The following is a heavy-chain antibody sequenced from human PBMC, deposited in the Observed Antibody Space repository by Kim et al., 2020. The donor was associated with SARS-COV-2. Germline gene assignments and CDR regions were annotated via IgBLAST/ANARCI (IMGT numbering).Heavy chain of an antibody. Sequence: CADSVKGRFTISRDNAKNTVYLQMDSLRAEDTAMYYCARAGIVGTALIDYWGQGTLVTVSS. V-gene: IGHV3-74*01. D-gene: IGHD1-26*01. CDR3: ARAGIVGTALIDY. J-gene: IGHJ4*02.